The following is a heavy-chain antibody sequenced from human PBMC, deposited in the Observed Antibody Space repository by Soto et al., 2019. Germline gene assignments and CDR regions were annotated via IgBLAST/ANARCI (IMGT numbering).Heavy chain of an antibody. CDR2: IYYSGST. J-gene: IGHJ4*02. V-gene: IGHV4-59*01. CDR1: GGSISSYY. Sequence: SETLSLTCTVSGGSISSYYWSWIRQPPGKGLEWIGYIYYSGSTNYNPSLKSRVTISVDTSKNQFSLKLSSVTAADTAVYYCARADDSSGYYQYYFDYWGQGTLVTVSS. CDR3: ARADDSSGYYQYYFDY. D-gene: IGHD3-22*01.